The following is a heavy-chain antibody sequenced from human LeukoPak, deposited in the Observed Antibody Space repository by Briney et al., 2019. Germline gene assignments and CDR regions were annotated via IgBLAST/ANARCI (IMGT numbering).Heavy chain of an antibody. D-gene: IGHD5-18*01. Sequence: QPGGSLRLSCAASGFTFSNFWMFWVRQAPGKGLEWVANIRQDAGEKYYVDSVKGRFTISRDNAKNSLFLQMNSLTAEDTAVYYCARDLSPTIGTATYDAFDIWGQGTMVTVSS. J-gene: IGHJ3*02. CDR1: GFTFSNFW. CDR3: ARDLSPTIGTATYDAFDI. CDR2: IRQDAGEK. V-gene: IGHV3-7*05.